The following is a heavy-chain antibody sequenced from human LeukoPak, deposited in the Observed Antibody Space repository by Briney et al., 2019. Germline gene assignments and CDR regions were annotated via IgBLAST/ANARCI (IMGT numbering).Heavy chain of an antibody. V-gene: IGHV3-15*01. CDR3: TTDERGSYHHDAEYFQH. J-gene: IGHJ1*01. CDR2: NKSKTDGGTT. CDR1: GFTISNAW. Sequence: GGSLRLSCASSGFTISNAWMCLVRPAPRKGQGLVGINKSKTDGGTTDYAAPVKGRFTISRDDSKNTLYLQMNSLKTEDTAVYYCTTDERGSYHHDAEYFQHWGQGTLVTVSS. D-gene: IGHD1-26*01.